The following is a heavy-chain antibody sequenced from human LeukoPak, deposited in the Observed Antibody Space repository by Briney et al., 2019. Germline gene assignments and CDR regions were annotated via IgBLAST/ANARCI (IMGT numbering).Heavy chain of an antibody. CDR1: GFTFSTYR. CDR3: TRVEETATTAAIIRKYSYYYYYMDV. V-gene: IGHV3-7*01. CDR2: IKQDGSEK. D-gene: IGHD4-11*01. J-gene: IGHJ6*03. Sequence: GGSLRLSCAASGFTFSTYRMSWVRQAPGEGLEWVANIKQDGSEKHYMDSVKGRFTISRDNAKNSLYLQMSSLRAEDTAVYYCTRVEETATTAAIIRKYSYYYYYMDVWGKGNTVTVSS.